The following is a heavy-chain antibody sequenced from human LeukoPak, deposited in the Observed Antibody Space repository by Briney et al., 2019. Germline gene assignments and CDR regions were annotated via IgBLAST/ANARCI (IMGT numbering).Heavy chain of an antibody. Sequence: PGGSLRLSCAASGFTFTRSAMSWVRQAPGKGLECVSAFSGGGDTYYAGSVKGRFTISRDTSKNTLYLQMNSLSAEDTAVYYCAKEGLRYFDFDFWGQGTLVTVSS. CDR2: FSGGGDT. CDR3: AKEGLRYFDFDF. D-gene: IGHD3-9*01. J-gene: IGHJ4*02. CDR1: GFTFTRSA. V-gene: IGHV3-23*01.